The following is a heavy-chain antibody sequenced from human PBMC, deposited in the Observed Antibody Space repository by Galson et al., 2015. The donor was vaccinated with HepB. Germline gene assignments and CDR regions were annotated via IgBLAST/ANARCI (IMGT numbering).Heavy chain of an antibody. CDR2: IYWDDDK. Sequence: PALVKPTQTLTLTCTFSGYSLHTSGVGVGWIRQPPGKALEWLALIYWDDDKRYSPSLKGRLSVTKDTAKNQVVFRMTNMDPVDTGTYYCAHEIFGVALGAFDFWGQGTMVTVSS. CDR3: AHEIFGVALGAFDF. V-gene: IGHV2-5*02. J-gene: IGHJ3*01. D-gene: IGHD3-3*01. CDR1: GYSLHTSGVG.